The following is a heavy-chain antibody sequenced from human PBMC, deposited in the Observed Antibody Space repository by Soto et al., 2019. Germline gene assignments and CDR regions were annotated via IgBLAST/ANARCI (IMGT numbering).Heavy chain of an antibody. V-gene: IGHV3-74*01. CDR2: INGDGSST. J-gene: IGHJ3*02. D-gene: IGHD3-10*01. CDR3: VRPTTSYYASGSYMI. Sequence: GGSLRLSCAASGFTFSSYWMHWVRQAPGKGLMWVSRINGDGSSTTYADSVNGRFTISRDNAKNTLYLQMNSLRAEDTAVYYCVRPTTSYYASGSYMIWGLGTMVTVSS. CDR1: GFTFSSYW.